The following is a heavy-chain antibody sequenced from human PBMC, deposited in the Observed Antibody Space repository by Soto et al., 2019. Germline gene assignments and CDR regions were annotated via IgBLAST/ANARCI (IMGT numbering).Heavy chain of an antibody. CDR1: GFTFSSYT. V-gene: IGHV3-23*01. J-gene: IGHJ6*02. CDR2: ISGSGGST. D-gene: IGHD6-13*01. Sequence: EVQLLESGGGLVQPGGSLRLSCAASGFTFSSYTMSWVRQAPGKGLEWVSAISGSGGSTYYADAVKGRFTISRDNSKNTLYLHMNSLRAEDTDVYYCALAAAGRGYYYGMDVWGQGTPVTVSS. CDR3: ALAAAGRGYYYGMDV.